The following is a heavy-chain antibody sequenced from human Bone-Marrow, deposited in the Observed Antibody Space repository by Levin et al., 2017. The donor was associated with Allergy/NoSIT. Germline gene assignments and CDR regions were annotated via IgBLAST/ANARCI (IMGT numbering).Heavy chain of an antibody. V-gene: IGHV3-30*03. D-gene: IGHD7-27*01. Sequence: SLKISCAASEFTFSNYGMHWVRQAPGKGLEWVAVISFDGNNKYYTDSVKGRFTISRDNSKNTLYLYMNSLRAEDTAVYYCATGDYLGPFDYWGQGALVTVSS. CDR1: EFTFSNYG. CDR2: ISFDGNNK. J-gene: IGHJ4*02. CDR3: ATGDYLGPFDY.